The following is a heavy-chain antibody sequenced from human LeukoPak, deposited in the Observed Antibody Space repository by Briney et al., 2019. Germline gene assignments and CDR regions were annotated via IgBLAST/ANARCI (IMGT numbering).Heavy chain of an antibody. CDR2: ISYDGSNK. Sequence: GGSLRLSCAASGFTFSSYAMHWVRQAPGKGLEWVALISYDGSNKYFADSVKGRLTISRDNSKNTLYLQMNSLRAEDTAVYYCARDPGTVTTDWYFDLWGRGTLVTVSS. V-gene: IGHV3-30*04. CDR1: GFTFSSYA. CDR3: ARDPGTVTTDWYFDL. J-gene: IGHJ2*01. D-gene: IGHD4-17*01.